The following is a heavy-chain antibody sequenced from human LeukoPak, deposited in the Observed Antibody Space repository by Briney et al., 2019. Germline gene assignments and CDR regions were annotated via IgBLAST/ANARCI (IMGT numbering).Heavy chain of an antibody. CDR3: ARVKLSLWSGYSVDAFDI. CDR2: IIPIFGTA. J-gene: IGHJ3*02. Sequence: SVKVSCKASGGTFSSYAISWVRQAPGQGLEWMGGIIPIFGTANYAQKFQGGVTIATDESTSTAYMELSSLRSEDTAVYYCARVKLSLWSGYSVDAFDIWGQGTMVTVSS. V-gene: IGHV1-69*05. D-gene: IGHD3-3*01. CDR1: GGTFSSYA.